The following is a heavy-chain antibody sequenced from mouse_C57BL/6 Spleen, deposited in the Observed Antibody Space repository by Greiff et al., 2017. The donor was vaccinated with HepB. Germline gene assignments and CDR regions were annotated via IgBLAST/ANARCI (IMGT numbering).Heavy chain of an antibody. J-gene: IGHJ2*01. V-gene: IGHV5-12*01. CDR1: GFTFSDYY. CDR3: ARQSRAPDYYDYDGAYFDY. D-gene: IGHD2-4*01. CDR2: ISNGGGST. Sequence: EVKLVESGGGLVQPGGSLKLSCAASGFTFSDYYMYWVRQTPEKRLEWVAYISNGGGSTYYPDTVKGRFTISRDNAKNTLYLQMSRLKSEDTAMYYCARQSRAPDYYDYDGAYFDYWGQGTTLTVSS.